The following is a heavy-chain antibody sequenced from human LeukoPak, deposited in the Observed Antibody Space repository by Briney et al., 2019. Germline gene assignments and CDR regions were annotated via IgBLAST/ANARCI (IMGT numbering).Heavy chain of an antibody. CDR3: ARGEWELGY. V-gene: IGHV4-34*01. CDR2: INHSGST. CDR1: SGSFSGYY. D-gene: IGHD1-26*01. J-gene: IGHJ4*02. Sequence: PETRSFTRAVYSGSFSGYYWSWIRQPPGNGLEWIGEINHSGSTNYSSSLKSRVTISVDTSKNQFSLKLSSVTAADTAVYYCARGEWELGYWGQGTLVTVSS.